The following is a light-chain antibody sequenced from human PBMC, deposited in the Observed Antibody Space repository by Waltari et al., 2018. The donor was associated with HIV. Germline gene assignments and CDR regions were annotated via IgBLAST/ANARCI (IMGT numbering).Light chain of an antibody. J-gene: IGLJ1*01. CDR1: SSDVGGFDY. CDR2: DVA. CDR3: TSYTTSRAYV. Sequence: QSALTQPASVSGSPGQSITISCTGTSSDVGGFDYVSWYQQHPGKAPKRIIYDVAKRPSGVSDRFSGSKSGNTASLTISGLLTEDEADYYCTSYTTSRAYVFGTGTKVTVL. V-gene: IGLV2-14*03.